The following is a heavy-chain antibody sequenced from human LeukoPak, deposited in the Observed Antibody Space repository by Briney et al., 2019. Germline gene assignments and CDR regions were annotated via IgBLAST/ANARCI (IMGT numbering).Heavy chain of an antibody. V-gene: IGHV3-23*01. CDR2: ISRSGDIT. CDR1: GAALTKYG. Sequence: PGGSLRLSCAASGAALTKYGMKWVRQAAGAGLEYISGISRSGDITHYADSVKGRFTISRDNVQNTLYLQMNSLRADDTALYYCATEGFYYWGPGTQVTVSS. J-gene: IGHJ4*02. CDR3: ATEGFYY.